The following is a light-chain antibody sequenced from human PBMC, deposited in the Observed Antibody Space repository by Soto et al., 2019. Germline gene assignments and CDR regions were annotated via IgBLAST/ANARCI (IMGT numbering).Light chain of an antibody. V-gene: IGKV3-20*01. CDR1: QSVSSSY. Sequence: EIELTQSPGTLSLSPGERATLSCRASQSVSSSYLAWYQQKPGQAPRLLIYGASSRATGIPDRFSGSGSGTVFTLTISRLEPEDFAVYYCQQYGSSPRTFGQGTKVEIK. CDR2: GAS. J-gene: IGKJ1*01. CDR3: QQYGSSPRT.